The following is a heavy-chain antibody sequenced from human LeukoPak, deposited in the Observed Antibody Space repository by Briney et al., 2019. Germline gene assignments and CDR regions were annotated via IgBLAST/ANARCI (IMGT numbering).Heavy chain of an antibody. Sequence: GGSLRLSCAASGFTFSSSAMSWVRQAPEKGLEWVATISGSGGGTYYADSVKGRFTISRDDSKNTLYLQMNSLRAEDTAVYYCAKDLGRYRNNYFDYWGQGTLVTVSS. CDR2: ISGSGGGT. D-gene: IGHD1-26*01. CDR3: AKDLGRYRNNYFDY. V-gene: IGHV3-23*01. CDR1: GFTFSSSA. J-gene: IGHJ4*02.